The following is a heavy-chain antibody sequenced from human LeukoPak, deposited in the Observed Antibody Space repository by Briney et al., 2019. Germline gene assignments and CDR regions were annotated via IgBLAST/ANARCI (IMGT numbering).Heavy chain of an antibody. J-gene: IGHJ4*02. CDR1: GFTFSSYA. CDR3: ASDSGVDAHIDY. Sequence: GGSLRLSCAASGFTFSSYALNWVRQAPGEGLEGVSYISSSSSTIYYTDSVKGRFTISIDNAKNSLYLQMNSLRYEDTAVYYCASDSGVDAHIDYWGQGTLVTVSA. CDR2: ISSSSSTI. V-gene: IGHV3-48*02. D-gene: IGHD3-3*01.